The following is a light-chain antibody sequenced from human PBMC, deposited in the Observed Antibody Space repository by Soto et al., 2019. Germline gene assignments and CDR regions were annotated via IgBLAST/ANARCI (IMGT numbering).Light chain of an antibody. CDR2: GAS. V-gene: IGKV3-20*01. J-gene: IGKJ3*01. CDR3: QQYGSSPLFT. Sequence: EIVLTQSPGTLSLSPGERATLSCRASQSVSSSYLAWDQQKPGQAPRLLIYGASSRATGIPDRFSGSGPGTDFTLTISRLEPEDFALYYCQQYGSSPLFTFGPGTKVDIK. CDR1: QSVSSSY.